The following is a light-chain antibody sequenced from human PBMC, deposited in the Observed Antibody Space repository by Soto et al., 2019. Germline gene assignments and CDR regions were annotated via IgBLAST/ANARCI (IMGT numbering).Light chain of an antibody. CDR2: GNN. CDR1: SSNIGAFYD. CDR3: QSYDSSLSGWV. J-gene: IGLJ3*02. Sequence: QAVVTQPPSVSGAPGQRVTISCTGSSSNIGAFYDVHWYQQLPGTAPRLLIYGNNNRPSGVPDRFSGSKSGTSASLAITGLQAEDEADYYCQSYDSSLSGWVFGGGTKLTVL. V-gene: IGLV1-40*01.